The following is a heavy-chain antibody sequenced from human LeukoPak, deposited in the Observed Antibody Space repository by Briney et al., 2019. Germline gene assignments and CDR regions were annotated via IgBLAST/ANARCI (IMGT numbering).Heavy chain of an antibody. CDR2: ISWNSGSI. CDR3: AKGPIAVAGYFDY. V-gene: IGHV3-9*01. D-gene: IGHD6-19*01. Sequence: PGRSLRRYCAASGFTFDDYAMHWVRQAPGKGLEWVSGISWNSGSIGYADSVKGRFTIARDNAKNSLYLQMNSLRAEDTALYYCAKGPIAVAGYFDYWGQGTLVTVSS. CDR1: GFTFDDYA. J-gene: IGHJ4*02.